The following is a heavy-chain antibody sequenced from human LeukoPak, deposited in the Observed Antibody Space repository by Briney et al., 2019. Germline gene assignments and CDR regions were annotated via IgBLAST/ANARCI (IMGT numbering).Heavy chain of an antibody. D-gene: IGHD4-11*01. CDR1: GGSISSSSYY. CDR2: IYYSGST. J-gene: IGHJ4*02. Sequence: SETLSLTCNVSGGSISSSSYYWSWIRQPPGKGLEWIGRIYYSGSTYYNPSLKSRVTISVDTSKNQFSLNLSSVTAADTAVYYCERDMHTGDSTTFDYWGQGTSVTVSS. CDR3: ERDMHTGDSTTFDY. V-gene: IGHV4-39*07.